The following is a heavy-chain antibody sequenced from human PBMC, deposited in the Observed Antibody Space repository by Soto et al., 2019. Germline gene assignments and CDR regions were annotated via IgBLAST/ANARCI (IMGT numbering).Heavy chain of an antibody. J-gene: IGHJ5*02. CDR3: ARHFGVGLTYYYGSGSDENWFDP. V-gene: IGHV5-51*01. CDR2: IYPGDSDT. CDR1: GYSFTSYW. D-gene: IGHD3-10*01. Sequence: PGESLKISCKGSGYSFTSYWIGWVRQMPGKGLEWMGIIYPGDSDTRYSPSFQGQVTISADKSISTAYLQWSSLKASDTAMYYCARHFGVGLTYYYGSGSDENWFDPWGQGTLVTVSS.